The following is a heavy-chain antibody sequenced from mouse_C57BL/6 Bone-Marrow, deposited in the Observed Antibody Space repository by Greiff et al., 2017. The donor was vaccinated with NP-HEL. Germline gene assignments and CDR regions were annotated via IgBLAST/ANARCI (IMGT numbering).Heavy chain of an antibody. Sequence: QVQLQQSGPGLVQPSQSLSITCTVSGFSLTSYGVHWVRQSPGKGLEWLGVIWRGGSTDYNAAFMSRLSITKDNSKSQVFFKMNSLQADDTAIYYCAKNYYDYPYYCDYWGQGTTLTVSS. V-gene: IGHV2-5*01. CDR3: AKNYYDYPYYCDY. CDR1: GFSLTSYG. D-gene: IGHD2-4*01. CDR2: IWRGGST. J-gene: IGHJ2*01.